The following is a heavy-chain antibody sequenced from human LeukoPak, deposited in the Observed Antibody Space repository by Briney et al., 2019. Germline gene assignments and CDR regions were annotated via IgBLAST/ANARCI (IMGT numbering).Heavy chain of an antibody. Sequence: PGGSLRLSCAASGFTFSSYSMNWVRQAPGKGLEWVSSISSSSSYIYYADSVKGRFTISRDNAKNSLYLQMNSLRAEDTAVYYCARGTRNWNYEFDPWGQGTLVTVSS. V-gene: IGHV3-21*01. CDR3: ARGTRNWNYEFDP. J-gene: IGHJ5*02. CDR1: GFTFSSYS. D-gene: IGHD1-7*01. CDR2: ISSSSSYI.